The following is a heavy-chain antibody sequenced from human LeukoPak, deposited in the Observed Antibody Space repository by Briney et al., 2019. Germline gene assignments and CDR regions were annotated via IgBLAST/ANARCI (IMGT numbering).Heavy chain of an antibody. D-gene: IGHD3-22*01. CDR1: GYTFTSYG. Sequence: ASVKVSCKASGYTFTSYGISWVRHAPGQGLEWMGWISAYNGNTNYAQKLQGRVTMTTDTSTSTAYMELRSLRSDDTAVYYCARVWDYDSSGYYPDYWGQGTLVTVSS. V-gene: IGHV1-18*01. CDR2: ISAYNGNT. CDR3: ARVWDYDSSGYYPDY. J-gene: IGHJ4*02.